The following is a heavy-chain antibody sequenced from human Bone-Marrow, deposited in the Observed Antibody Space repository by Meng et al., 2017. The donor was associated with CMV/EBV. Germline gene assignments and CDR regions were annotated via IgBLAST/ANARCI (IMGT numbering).Heavy chain of an antibody. CDR2: IYTSGST. Sequence: QGQLQGPGPGLVQPYQTLSLTCTVSGGSISSGSYYWSWIRQPAGKGLEWIGRIYTSGSTNYNPSLKSRVTISVDTSKNQFSLKLSSVTAADTAVYYCARGSGDGYNLGWFDPWGQGTLVTVSS. J-gene: IGHJ5*02. D-gene: IGHD5-24*01. CDR3: ARGSGDGYNLGWFDP. CDR1: GGSISSGSYY. V-gene: IGHV4-61*02.